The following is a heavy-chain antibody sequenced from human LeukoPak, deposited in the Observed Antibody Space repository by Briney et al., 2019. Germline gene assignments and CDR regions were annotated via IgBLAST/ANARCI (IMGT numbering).Heavy chain of an antibody. Sequence: GGSLRLSCAASGFTFSVSWMSWVRQASGKGLEWVASIKEDGSERYYVDPVKGRFTISRDNAKTSLYLQMNSLRAEDTAVYFCARVGESYDLLSGYQNSYFDLWGRGTPVTVSS. V-gene: IGHV3-7*01. CDR3: ARVGESYDLLSGYQNSYFDL. CDR2: IKEDGSER. CDR1: GFTFSVSW. D-gene: IGHD3-3*01. J-gene: IGHJ2*01.